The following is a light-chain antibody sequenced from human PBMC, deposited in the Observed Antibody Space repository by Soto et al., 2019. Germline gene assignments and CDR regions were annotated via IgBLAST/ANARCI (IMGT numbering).Light chain of an antibody. CDR2: EVS. CDR3: SSYTSSETYV. J-gene: IGLJ1*01. CDR1: SSDVGGYNY. Sequence: QSALTQPAAVSGSPGQSITISCTGTSSDVGGYNYVSWYQQHPGEAPKLMIYEVSNQPSGVSNRFSGSKSGNTASLTISGLQAEDEADYYCSSYTSSETYVFGTGIKVTVL. V-gene: IGLV2-14*01.